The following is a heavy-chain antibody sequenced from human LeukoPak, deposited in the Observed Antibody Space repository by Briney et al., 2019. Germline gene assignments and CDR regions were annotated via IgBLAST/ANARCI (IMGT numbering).Heavy chain of an antibody. CDR3: ARDPDSSYEWGPFDP. Sequence: SQTLSLTCAISGDSASSNSASWNWIRQSPSRGLEWLGRTYYRSKWNSGYAISVQSRITINPDTSKNQFSLHLKSVTPEDTAVYYCARDPDSSYEWGPFDPWGQGTLVTVSS. D-gene: IGHD6-6*01. V-gene: IGHV6-1*01. CDR2: TYYRSKWNS. J-gene: IGHJ5*02. CDR1: GDSASSNSAS.